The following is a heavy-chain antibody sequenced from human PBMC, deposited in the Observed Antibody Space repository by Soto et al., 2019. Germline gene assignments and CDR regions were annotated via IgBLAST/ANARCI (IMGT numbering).Heavy chain of an antibody. CDR3: ARVLEFRDGYISHFDF. J-gene: IGHJ4*02. CDR2: IIPVFGTA. V-gene: IGHV1-69*06. CDR1: GGTFSNYP. D-gene: IGHD6-13*01. Sequence: QVQLVQSGAEVKKPGSSVKVSCKASGGTFSNYPFSWVRQAPGQGLEWMGGIIPVFGTADYAQKFQGRVTITADKSTSTVYMELSSLRSEDTDVYYCARVLEFRDGYISHFDFWGQGSLVTVSS.